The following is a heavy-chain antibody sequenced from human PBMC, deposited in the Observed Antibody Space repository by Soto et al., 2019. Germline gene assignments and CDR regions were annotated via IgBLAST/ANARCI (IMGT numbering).Heavy chain of an antibody. Sequence: EVQLVESGGGLVKPGGSLRLSCAASGFTFSSYSMNWVRQAPGKGLEWVSSISSSSSYIYYADSVKGRFTISRDNAKNSLYLQMNILRAEDTAVYYCARDLLLELRHYYYYGMDVWGQGTTVTVSS. CDR3: ARDLLLELRHYYYYGMDV. CDR1: GFTFSSYS. V-gene: IGHV3-21*01. J-gene: IGHJ6*02. D-gene: IGHD1-7*01. CDR2: ISSSSSYI.